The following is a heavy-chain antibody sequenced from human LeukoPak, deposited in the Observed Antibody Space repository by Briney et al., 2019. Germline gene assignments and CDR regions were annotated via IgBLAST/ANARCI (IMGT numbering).Heavy chain of an antibody. D-gene: IGHD6-13*01. J-gene: IGHJ4*02. CDR1: GFTFSSYG. CDR2: ITSSSSYI. V-gene: IGHV3-21*01. Sequence: GGSLRLSCAASGFTFSSYGMNWVRLAPGKGLEWVSSITSSSSYIYYADSVKGRFTISRDNAKNSLYLQMNSLRAEDTAVYYCASAGSSWTFDYWGQGTLVTVSS. CDR3: ASAGSSWTFDY.